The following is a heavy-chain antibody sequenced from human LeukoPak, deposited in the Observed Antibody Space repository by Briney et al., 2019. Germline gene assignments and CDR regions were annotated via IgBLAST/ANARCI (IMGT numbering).Heavy chain of an antibody. CDR2: ISGSGDNT. CDR1: GFTFSTYA. J-gene: IGHJ4*02. CDR3: ARGALLWFGAKMEYYFDY. D-gene: IGHD3-10*01. V-gene: IGHV3-23*01. Sequence: GGSLRLSCAASGFTFSTYAMSWVRQAPGKGLEWVSGISGSGDNTNYADSVKGRFTISRDNSKNTLSLQMSSLRVEDTAVYYCARGALLWFGAKMEYYFDYWGQGTPLTVSS.